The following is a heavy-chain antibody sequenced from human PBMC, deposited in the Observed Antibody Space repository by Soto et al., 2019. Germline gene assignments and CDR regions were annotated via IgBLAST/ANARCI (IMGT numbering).Heavy chain of an antibody. V-gene: IGHV3-11*06. CDR2: ISAKSTYR. Sequence: GGALRLSCPTSGFPFIDYYMSWIRQAPGKGLEWLSHISAKSTYRNYADSVKGRFTISRDNTKSSLFLQMNSLGVEDTAVYYCVRGGGGGLFEHWGQGVLVTVSS. CDR3: VRGGGGGLFEH. D-gene: IGHD2-21*01. J-gene: IGHJ4*02. CDR1: GFPFIDYY.